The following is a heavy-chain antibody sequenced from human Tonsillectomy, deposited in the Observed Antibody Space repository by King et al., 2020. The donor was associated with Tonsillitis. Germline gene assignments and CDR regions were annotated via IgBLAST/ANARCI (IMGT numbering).Heavy chain of an antibody. J-gene: IGHJ2*01. CDR2: MWYDGSNT. CDR3: ATGGSVXVTAEHWYFDL. V-gene: IGHV3-33*08. Sequence: VQLVQSGGGVVQPGRSLRLSCAASGFTFSSYGMHWVRQAPGKGLEWVAFMWYDGSNTYYADSVKGRFTISRDNSKNTLYLQMNSLRAEDTAVYHCATGGSVXVTAEHWYFDLXGRGTQVTVSS. CDR1: GFTFSSYG. D-gene: IGHD2-21*02.